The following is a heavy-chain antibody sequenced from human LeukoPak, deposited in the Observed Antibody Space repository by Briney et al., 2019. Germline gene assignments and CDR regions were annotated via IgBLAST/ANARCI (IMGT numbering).Heavy chain of an antibody. CDR3: AISPGYSSSWYLDY. Sequence: ASVKVSCRASGYTFTSYDINGVRQATGQGLEWMGWMNPNSGNPGYAQKFQGRVTITRNTSISTAYMELSSLRSEDTAVYYCAISPGYSSSWYLDYWGQGTLVTVSS. J-gene: IGHJ4*02. CDR2: MNPNSGNP. V-gene: IGHV1-8*03. CDR1: GYTFTSYD. D-gene: IGHD6-13*01.